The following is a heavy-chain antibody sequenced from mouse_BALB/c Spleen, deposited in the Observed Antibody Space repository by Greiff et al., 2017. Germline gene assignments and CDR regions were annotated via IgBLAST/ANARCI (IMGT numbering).Heavy chain of an antibody. V-gene: IGHV5-6-4*01. CDR3: TRVSGTRAMDY. CDR2: ISSGGSYT. D-gene: IGHD4-1*01. Sequence: VQLKESGGGLVKPGGSLKLSCAASGFTFSSYTMSWVRQTPEKRLEWVATISSGGSYTYYPDSVKGRFTISRDNAKNTLYLQMSSLKSEDTAMYYCTRVSGTRAMDYWGQGTSVTVSS. J-gene: IGHJ4*01. CDR1: GFTFSSYT.